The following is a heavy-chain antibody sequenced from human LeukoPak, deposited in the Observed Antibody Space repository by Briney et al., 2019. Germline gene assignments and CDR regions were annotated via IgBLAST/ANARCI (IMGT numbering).Heavy chain of an antibody. J-gene: IGHJ4*02. D-gene: IGHD3-22*01. V-gene: IGHV3-23*01. CDR3: AKRRDSGGYSHVDY. CDR1: GFTFDNYA. Sequence: GGSLRLSCAVSGFTFDNYAMSWVRQAPGNELEWVTGITDSGANTFYADSVRGRFTISSDNSRNTLFLQMNNLRAEDTAVYYCAKRRDSGGYSHVDYLGQGTLVTVSS. CDR2: ITDSGANT.